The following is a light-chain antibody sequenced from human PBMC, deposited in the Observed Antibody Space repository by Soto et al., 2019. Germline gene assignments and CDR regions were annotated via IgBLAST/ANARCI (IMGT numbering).Light chain of an antibody. CDR3: SSYTSSSLDV. V-gene: IGLV2-14*01. Sequence: QSALTQPASVSGSPGQSITISCTGTSSDVGGYNYVSWYQQHPGKAPKLMIYDVSNRPSGVSNRFSGSKSGNTASVTISGLQAEDEADYYCSSYTSSSLDVFGTGTKLTVL. J-gene: IGLJ1*01. CDR2: DVS. CDR1: SSDVGGYNY.